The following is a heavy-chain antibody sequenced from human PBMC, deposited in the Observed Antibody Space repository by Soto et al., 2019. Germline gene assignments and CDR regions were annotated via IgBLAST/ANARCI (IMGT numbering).Heavy chain of an antibody. Sequence: HPGGSLRLSCAASGFTFSSYEMNWVRQAPGKGLEWVSYISNSGSTIYYADSVKGRFTISRDNAKNSLYLQMNSLRAEDTAVYYCALLNSSPFDYWGQGTLVTVSS. V-gene: IGHV3-48*03. CDR3: ALLNSSPFDY. CDR2: ISNSGSTI. CDR1: GFTFSSYE. J-gene: IGHJ4*02. D-gene: IGHD6-13*01.